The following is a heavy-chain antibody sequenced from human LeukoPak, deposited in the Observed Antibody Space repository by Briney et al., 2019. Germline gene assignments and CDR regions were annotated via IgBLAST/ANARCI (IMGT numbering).Heavy chain of an antibody. J-gene: IGHJ5*02. CDR3: ARQWLVPSGFDP. D-gene: IGHD6-19*01. Sequence: SETLSLTCTVSGGSISSSSYYWGWIRQPPGKGLEWIGSIYYSGSTYYNPSLKSRVTISVDTSKNQFSLKLSSVTAADTAVYYCARQWLVPSGFDPWGQGTLVTVSP. V-gene: IGHV4-39*01. CDR1: GGSISSSSYY. CDR2: IYYSGST.